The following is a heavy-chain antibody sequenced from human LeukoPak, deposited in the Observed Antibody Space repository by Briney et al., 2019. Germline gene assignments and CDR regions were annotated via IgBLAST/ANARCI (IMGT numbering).Heavy chain of an antibody. CDR3: ARNGGSYPYNWFDP. Sequence: ASVKVSCKASGYTFTSYGISWVRQAPGQRLEWMGWISAYNGNTNYAQKLQGRVTMTTDTSTSTAYMELRSLRSDDTAVYYCARNGGSYPYNWFDPWGQGTLVTVSS. CDR1: GYTFTSYG. D-gene: IGHD1-26*01. CDR2: ISAYNGNT. J-gene: IGHJ5*02. V-gene: IGHV1-18*01.